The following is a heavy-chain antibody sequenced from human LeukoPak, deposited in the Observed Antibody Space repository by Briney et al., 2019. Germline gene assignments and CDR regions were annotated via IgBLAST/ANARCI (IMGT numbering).Heavy chain of an antibody. CDR3: ARGRLYGGRYRWDYFDY. CDR1: GFTFSSYW. V-gene: IGHV3-7*01. Sequence: GGSLRLSCAASGFTFSSYWMSWVRQAPGKGLEWVANIKQDGSEKYYVDSVKGRFTISRDNAKNSLYLQMNSLRAEDTAVYYCARGRLYGGRYRWDYFDYWGQGALDTVSS. CDR2: IKQDGSEK. J-gene: IGHJ4*02. D-gene: IGHD6-19*01.